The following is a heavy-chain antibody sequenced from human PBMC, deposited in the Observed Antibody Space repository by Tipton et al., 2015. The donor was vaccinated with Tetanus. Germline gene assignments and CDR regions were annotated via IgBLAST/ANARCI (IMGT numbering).Heavy chain of an antibody. CDR2: IYYSGST. Sequence: TLSLTCTVSGGSISSSSYYWGWIRQPPGKGLEWIGSIYYSGSTYYNPSLKSRVTIPVDTSKNQFSLKLNSVTAADTAVYYCARGYSYGGGWFDPWGQGTLVTVSS. J-gene: IGHJ5*02. V-gene: IGHV4-39*01. D-gene: IGHD5-18*01. CDR3: ARGYSYGGGWFDP. CDR1: GGSISSSSYY.